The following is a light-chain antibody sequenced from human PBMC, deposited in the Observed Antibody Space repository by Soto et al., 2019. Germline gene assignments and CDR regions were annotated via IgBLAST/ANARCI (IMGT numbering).Light chain of an antibody. CDR1: SSNIGSNP. J-gene: IGLJ7*01. Sequence: QSVLTQPPSASGTPGQRVTISCSGSSSNIGSNPVSWYQHLPGTAPKVLIFTNNQRPSGVPDRVSGSKSGTSASLAISGLRSEDEAHYYCAAWDDSLEGVVLGGGTQLNVL. CDR2: TNN. CDR3: AAWDDSLEGVV. V-gene: IGLV1-44*01.